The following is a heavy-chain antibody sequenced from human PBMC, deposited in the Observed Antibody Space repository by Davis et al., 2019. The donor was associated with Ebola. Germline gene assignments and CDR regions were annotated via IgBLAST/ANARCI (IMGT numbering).Heavy chain of an antibody. CDR2: IVVGSGNT. Sequence: AASVKVSCKASGFTFTSSAVQWVRQVRGQRLEWIGWIVVGSGNTNYAQKFQERVTITRDMSTSTAYMELSSLRSEDTAVYYCAADPHYYYYYGMDVWGQGTTVTVSS. J-gene: IGHJ6*02. V-gene: IGHV1-58*01. CDR3: AADPHYYYYYGMDV. CDR1: GFTFTSSA.